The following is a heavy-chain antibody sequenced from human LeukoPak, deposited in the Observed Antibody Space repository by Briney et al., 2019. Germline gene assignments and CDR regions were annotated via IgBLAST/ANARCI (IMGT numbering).Heavy chain of an antibody. D-gene: IGHD2-21*02. CDR2: ISASGGST. CDR1: GFTFSSFA. Sequence: GGSLRLSCAASGFTFSSFATSWVRQAPGKGLEWVSGISASGGSTYYADSVKGRFTVSRDNAKNTVYLQMSSLRAEDTAVYYCARGLAYCGGDCYNGLDYWGQGTLVTVSS. CDR3: ARGLAYCGGDCYNGLDY. J-gene: IGHJ4*02. V-gene: IGHV3-23*01.